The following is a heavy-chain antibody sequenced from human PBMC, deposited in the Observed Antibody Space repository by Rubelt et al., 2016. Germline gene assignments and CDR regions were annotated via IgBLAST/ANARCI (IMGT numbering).Heavy chain of an antibody. D-gene: IGHD2/OR15-2a*01. CDR1: GGSISSSSYY. CDR3: ASRPNIFDY. CDR2: IYYSGST. J-gene: IGHJ4*02. Sequence: QLQLQESGPGLVKPSETLSLNCTVSGGSISSSSYYWGWIRQSPGKGLEWIGSIYYSGSTYYNPSLKSRITISIDTSKNHFSLKLSAVTAADTAVYYCASRPNIFDYWSQGTPVTVSS. V-gene: IGHV4-39*02.